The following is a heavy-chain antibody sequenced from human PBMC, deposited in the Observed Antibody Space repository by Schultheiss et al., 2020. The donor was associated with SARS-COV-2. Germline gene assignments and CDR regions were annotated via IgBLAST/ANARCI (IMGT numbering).Heavy chain of an antibody. D-gene: IGHD2-15*01. V-gene: IGHV1-46*01. Sequence: ASVKVSCKASGYTFTSYYMHWVRQAPGQGLEWMGIINPSGGSTSYAQKFQGRVTMTTDTSTSTAYMELRSLRSDDTAVYYCARDERTEGGVSYYGMDVWGQGTTVTVSS. CDR1: GYTFTSYY. CDR3: ARDERTEGGVSYYGMDV. CDR2: INPSGGST. J-gene: IGHJ6*02.